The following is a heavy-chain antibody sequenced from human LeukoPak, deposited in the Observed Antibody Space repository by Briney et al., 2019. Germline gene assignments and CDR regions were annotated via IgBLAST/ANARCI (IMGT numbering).Heavy chain of an antibody. Sequence: GASVKVSCKAAGGTFSNCDVSWVRQAPGQGLEWMGRVIPILGIANYAQRFQGRVTFTADKSTSTAYMELSSLRSEDTAVYYCARGRVVTAIGLDYWGQGTLVTVSS. CDR2: VIPILGIA. V-gene: IGHV1-69*04. CDR3: ARGRVVTAIGLDY. D-gene: IGHD2-21*02. J-gene: IGHJ4*02. CDR1: GGTFSNCD.